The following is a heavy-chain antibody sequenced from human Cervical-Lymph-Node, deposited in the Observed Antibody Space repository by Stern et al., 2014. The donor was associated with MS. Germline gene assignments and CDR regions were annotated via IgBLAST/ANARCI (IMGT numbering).Heavy chain of an antibody. CDR3: ATRNIGTRGY. V-gene: IGHV3-66*02. J-gene: IGHJ4*02. Sequence: VQLVESGGGLVQPGGSVRLSCGASGLTVSNYYMHWVRQGPGMGLTSLSLICSGGNTYYADSVKGPFTISRDNSKNTLYLQMNSLRPEDTAVYYCATRNIGTRGYWGQGALVTVSS. CDR2: ICSGGNT. D-gene: IGHD6-6*01. CDR1: GLTVSNYY.